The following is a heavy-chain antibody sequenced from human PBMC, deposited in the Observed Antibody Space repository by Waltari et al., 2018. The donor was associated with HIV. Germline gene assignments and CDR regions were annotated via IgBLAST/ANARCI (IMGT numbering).Heavy chain of an antibody. D-gene: IGHD1-7*01. V-gene: IGHV3-33*01. CDR3: ARDQTGTTYGYYYYGMDV. Sequence: QVQLVESGGGVVQPGRSLRLSCAASGFTFSRSALHWVRQAPGKGLEWVAVIWYDGSNKYYADSVKGRFTISRDNSKNTLYLQMNSLRAEDTAVYYCARDQTGTTYGYYYYGMDVWGQGTTVTVSS. J-gene: IGHJ6*02. CDR2: IWYDGSNK. CDR1: GFTFSRSA.